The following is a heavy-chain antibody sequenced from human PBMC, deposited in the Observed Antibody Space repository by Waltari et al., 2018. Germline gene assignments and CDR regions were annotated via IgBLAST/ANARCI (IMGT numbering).Heavy chain of an antibody. J-gene: IGHJ6*02. CDR1: GGSFSGYY. CDR3: ARKRALDV. V-gene: IGHV4-34*01. Sequence: QVQLQQWGAGLLKPSETLSLTCAVYGGSFSGYYWSWIRQPPGKGLEWIGEINHSGSTNSNPSLKSRVTISVDTSKNQFSLKLSSVTAADTAVYYCARKRALDVWGQGTTVTVSS. CDR2: INHSGST. D-gene: IGHD6-25*01.